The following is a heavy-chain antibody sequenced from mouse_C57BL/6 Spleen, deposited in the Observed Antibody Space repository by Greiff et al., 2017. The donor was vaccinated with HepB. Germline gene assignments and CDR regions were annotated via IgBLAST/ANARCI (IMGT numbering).Heavy chain of an antibody. CDR2: IYPGDGDT. CDR1: GYAFSSYW. V-gene: IGHV1-80*01. J-gene: IGHJ3*01. CDR3: ARNDYAGCFAY. D-gene: IGHD2-4*01. Sequence: QVQLKQSGAELVKPGASVKISCKASGYAFSSYWMNWVKQRPGKGLEWIGQIYPGDGDTNYNGKFKGKATLTADKSSSTAYMQLSSLTSEDSAVYFCARNDYAGCFAYWGQGTLVTVSA.